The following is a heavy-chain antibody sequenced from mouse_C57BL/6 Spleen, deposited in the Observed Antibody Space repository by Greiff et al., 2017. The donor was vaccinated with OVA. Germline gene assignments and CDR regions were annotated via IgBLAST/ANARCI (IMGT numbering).Heavy chain of an antibody. V-gene: IGHV1-15*01. Sequence: ESGAELVRPGASVTLSCKASGYTFTDYEMHWVKQTPVHGLEWIGAIDPETGGTAYNQKFKGKAILTADKSSSTAYMELRSLTSEDSAVYYCTRRVYWYFDVWGTGTTVTVSS. CDR2: IDPETGGT. J-gene: IGHJ1*03. CDR1: GYTFTDYE. CDR3: TRRVYWYFDV.